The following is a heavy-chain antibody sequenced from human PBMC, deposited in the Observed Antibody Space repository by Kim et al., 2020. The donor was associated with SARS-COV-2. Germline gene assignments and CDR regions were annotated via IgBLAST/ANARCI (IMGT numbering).Heavy chain of an antibody. CDR1: GFSFSSDE. CDR2: LTSSGTTK. J-gene: IGHJ3*01. D-gene: IGHD3-9*01. Sequence: GGSLRLSCSASGFSFSSDELNWVRQAPGKGPEWVSFLTSSGTTKYYADSVKGRFTISRDNAKNSLYLQMNSLRAEDTAVYYCARSIYYDISTASGGAFYFWGQGKMVTVGS. CDR3: ARSIYYDISTASGGAFYF. V-gene: IGHV3-48*03.